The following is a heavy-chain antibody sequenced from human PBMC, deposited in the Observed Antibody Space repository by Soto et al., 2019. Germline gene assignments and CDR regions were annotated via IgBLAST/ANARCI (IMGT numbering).Heavy chain of an antibody. CDR2: ISSSSSYI. J-gene: IGHJ5*02. Sequence: GGSLRLSCAASGFTFSSYSMNWVRQAPGKGLEWVSSISSSSSYIYYADSVKGRFTISRDNAKNSLYLQMNSLRAEDTAVYNCASNSGPYYDFWSGYYSPAPFDPWGQGTLVTVSS. V-gene: IGHV3-21*01. CDR3: ASNSGPYYDFWSGYYSPAPFDP. CDR1: GFTFSSYS. D-gene: IGHD3-3*01.